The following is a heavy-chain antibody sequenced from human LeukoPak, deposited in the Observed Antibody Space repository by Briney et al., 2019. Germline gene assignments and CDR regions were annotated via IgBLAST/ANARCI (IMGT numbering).Heavy chain of an antibody. CDR3: ARGPIQLWIHNAMDV. Sequence: ARRPPYTSSRVAFGDHAMRWVRRALGKRLEWVGFIRSKAYRGTTEYAASVKGRFTISRDDSASIAYLQMNSLRIEDTAVYYCARGPIQLWIHNAMDVWGQGTTVTVS. CDR2: IRSKAYRGTT. D-gene: IGHD5-18*01. CDR1: RVAFGDHA. J-gene: IGHJ6*02. V-gene: IGHV3-49*04.